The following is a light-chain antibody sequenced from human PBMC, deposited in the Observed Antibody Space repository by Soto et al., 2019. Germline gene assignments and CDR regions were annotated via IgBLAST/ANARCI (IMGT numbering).Light chain of an antibody. V-gene: IGLV4-69*01. CDR2: LNSDGSH. CDR1: SGYSSYA. Sequence: QPVLTQSPSASASLGDSVKLTCTVSSGYSSYAIAWHQQQPEKGPGYLMKLNSDGSHSKGDGIPGRFSGSSSGAERYPTISSLHSEDEADYYCQTWGTGIYVFGGGTQLTVL. CDR3: QTWGTGIYV. J-gene: IGLJ7*01.